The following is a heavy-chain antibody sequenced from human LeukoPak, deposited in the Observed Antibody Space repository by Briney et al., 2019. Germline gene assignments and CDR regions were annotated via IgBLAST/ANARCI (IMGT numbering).Heavy chain of an antibody. CDR3: AREGPRGNSQFDY. J-gene: IGHJ4*02. V-gene: IGHV3-33*02. D-gene: IGHD2/OR15-2a*01. Sequence: GGSLRLSCAASGFTFSNYGMHWVRQAPGKGLEWEALIWYDGSNKYYTDSAKGRLTISRDNSKDTLFLQMNSLRAEDTAVYYCAREGPRGNSQFDYWGQGTLVTVST. CDR1: GFTFSNYG. CDR2: IWYDGSNK.